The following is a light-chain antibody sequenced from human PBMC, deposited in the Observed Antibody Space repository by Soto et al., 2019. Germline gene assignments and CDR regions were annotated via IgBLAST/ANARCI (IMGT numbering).Light chain of an antibody. Sequence: DIQLTQSPSLLSASVGDRVTITCRASHDISTYLAWYQQKPGKAPKLLIYKASSLESGVPSRFSGSGSGTEFTLTISSLQPEDFATYYCQQLNSYLTFGQGTRLEIK. V-gene: IGKV1-9*01. CDR2: KAS. CDR3: QQLNSYLT. J-gene: IGKJ5*01. CDR1: HDISTY.